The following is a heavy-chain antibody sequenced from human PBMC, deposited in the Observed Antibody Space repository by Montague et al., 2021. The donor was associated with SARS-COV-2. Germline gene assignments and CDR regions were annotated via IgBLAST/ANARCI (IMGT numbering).Heavy chain of an antibody. CDR2: IWYDGSSK. D-gene: IGHD3-10*01. Sequence: RLSWSASGFTFSDYAMHWVRQAPGKGMEWVAVIWYDGSSKYYADSMKGRFTILRDNSKNTLYLQVNSLRVEDTAVYFCARDDYGSGNYLVYWGQGTRVTVAS. CDR1: GFTFSDYA. CDR3: ARDDYGSGNYLVY. V-gene: IGHV3-33*01. J-gene: IGHJ4*02.